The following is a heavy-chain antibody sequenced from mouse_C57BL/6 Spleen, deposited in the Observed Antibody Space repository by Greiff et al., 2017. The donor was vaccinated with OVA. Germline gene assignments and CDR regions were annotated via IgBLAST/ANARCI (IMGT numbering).Heavy chain of an antibody. CDR2: INYDGSST. CDR1: GFTFSDYY. CDR3: ARDRGRITRGYAMDY. D-gene: IGHD1-1*01. V-gene: IGHV5-16*01. J-gene: IGHJ4*01. Sequence: EVKLVESEGGLVQPGSSMKLSCTASGFTFSDYYMAWVRQVPEKGLEWVANINYDGSSTYYLDSLKSRFIISRDNAKNILYLQMSSLKSEDTATYYCARDRGRITRGYAMDYWGQGTSVTVSS.